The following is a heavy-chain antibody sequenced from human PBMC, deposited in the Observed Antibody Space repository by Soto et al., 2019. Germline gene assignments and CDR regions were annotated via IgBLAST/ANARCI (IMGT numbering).Heavy chain of an antibody. CDR2: STLAIINPYGGST. Sequence: ASVKVSSRLLDTPSLAMLCIGCARPPDKGLSGWDGSTLAIINPYGGSTNYAQKFQGRVTLTMDTSTSTLYMELSSLRSEDTAVYYCARDLAAAGLWGQGTLVTVSS. V-gene: IGHV1-3*01. D-gene: IGHD6-13*01. CDR1: DTPSLAML. J-gene: IGHJ4*02. CDR3: ARDLAAAGL.